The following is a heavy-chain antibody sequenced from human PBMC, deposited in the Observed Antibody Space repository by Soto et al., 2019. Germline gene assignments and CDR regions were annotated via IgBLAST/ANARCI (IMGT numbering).Heavy chain of an antibody. Sequence: QVQLVESGGGVVQPGRSLRLSCAASGFTFSSYGMHWVRQAPGKGLEWVAVISYDGSNKYYADSVKGRFTISRDNSKNTLYLQMNSLRAEDTAVYYCARDKSSWYSTRFDYWGQGTLVTVSS. CDR2: ISYDGSNK. J-gene: IGHJ4*02. D-gene: IGHD6-13*01. CDR1: GFTFSSYG. V-gene: IGHV3-30*19. CDR3: ARDKSSWYSTRFDY.